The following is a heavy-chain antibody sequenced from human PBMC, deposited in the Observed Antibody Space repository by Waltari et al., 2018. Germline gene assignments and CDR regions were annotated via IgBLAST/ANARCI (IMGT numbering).Heavy chain of an antibody. CDR2: IYPVYSAT. Sequence: EGQLVQSGAEVKKPGESLKISCNGSGYSVTSYWIGWVRQMPGKGLEWMGRIYPVYSATRYRPSIQGQVTISADKSIRTAYRQWSSLNASDTAMYYCSIRGFVVVPAAPFDSWGQGTLVTVSS. CDR3: SIRGFVVVPAAPFDS. CDR1: GYSVTSYW. D-gene: IGHD2-2*01. J-gene: IGHJ4*02. V-gene: IGHV5-51*01.